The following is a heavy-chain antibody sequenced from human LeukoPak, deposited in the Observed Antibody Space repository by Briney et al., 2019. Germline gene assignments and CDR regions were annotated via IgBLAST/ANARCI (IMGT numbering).Heavy chain of an antibody. J-gene: IGHJ6*03. CDR2: INHSGST. D-gene: IGHD4-17*01. Sequence: SETLSLTCAVYGGSFSGYYWSWIRQPPGKGLEWIGEINHSGSTNYNPSLKSRVTISVDTSKNQFSLKLSSVTAADTAVYYCARVTTVTWGVYYYYMDVWGKGTTVTVSS. CDR1: GGSFSGYY. CDR3: ARVTTVTWGVYYYYMDV. V-gene: IGHV4-34*01.